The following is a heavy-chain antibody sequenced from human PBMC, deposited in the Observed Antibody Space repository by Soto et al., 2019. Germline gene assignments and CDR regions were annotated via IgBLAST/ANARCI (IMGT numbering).Heavy chain of an antibody. Sequence: SETLSLTCSVSGGSISSDPFYWIWFRQAPGKGLEWIANIYYSGTTHYNPSLNSRGTISVDKSKNQFFLSLKSVTVADTAVYNCASGRGPQSDFWGRGTLVTVSS. V-gene: IGHV4-30-4*01. CDR2: IYYSGTT. J-gene: IGHJ4*02. CDR1: GGSISSDPFY. CDR3: ASGRGPQSDF.